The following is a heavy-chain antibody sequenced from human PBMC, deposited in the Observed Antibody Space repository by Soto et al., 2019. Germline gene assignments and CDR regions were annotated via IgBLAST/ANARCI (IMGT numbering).Heavy chain of an antibody. V-gene: IGHV3-33*01. Sequence: QVQMVESGGGVVQPGRSLRLSCAASGFTFSSYGMHWVRQAPGKGLGWVAVIWYDGSNKYYADSVKGRFTISRDNSKNTLYLQMNSLRAEDTAVYYCAREDYGSGSFDYWGQGTLVTVSS. D-gene: IGHD3-10*01. J-gene: IGHJ4*02. CDR3: AREDYGSGSFDY. CDR1: GFTFSSYG. CDR2: IWYDGSNK.